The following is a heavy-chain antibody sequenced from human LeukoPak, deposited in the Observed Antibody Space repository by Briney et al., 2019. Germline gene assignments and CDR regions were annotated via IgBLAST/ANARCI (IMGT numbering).Heavy chain of an antibody. J-gene: IGHJ6*02. CDR3: ARVAPTYYGMDV. D-gene: IGHD1-26*01. CDR2: IYSGGST. CDR1: GFTVSSNY. V-gene: IGHV3-53*01. Sequence: PGGSLRLSCAASGFTVSSNYMSWVRQAPGKGLEWVSVIYSGGSTYYADSVKGRFTISRDNSKNTLYLQMNSLRAEGTAVYYCARVAPTYYGMDVWGQGTTVTVSS.